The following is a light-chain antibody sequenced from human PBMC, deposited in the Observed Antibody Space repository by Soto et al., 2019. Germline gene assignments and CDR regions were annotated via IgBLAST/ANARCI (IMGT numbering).Light chain of an antibody. J-gene: IGLJ2*01. Sequence: QSALTQPASVSGSPGQSITISCTGTSSDVGGYNYVSWYQQHPGKAPKLMIYDVSTRPSGVSNRFSGSKSGNTASLTISGLPAEDEADYYCSSYTSSSTPVVFGGGTKRTVL. CDR1: SSDVGGYNY. CDR2: DVS. V-gene: IGLV2-14*01. CDR3: SSYTSSSTPVV.